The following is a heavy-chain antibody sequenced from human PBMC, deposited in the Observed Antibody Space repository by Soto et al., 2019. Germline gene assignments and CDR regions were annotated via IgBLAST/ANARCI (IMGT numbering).Heavy chain of an antibody. D-gene: IGHD3-10*01. V-gene: IGHV1-18*01. Sequence: QVRLMQSGSDVKRPGASVKVSCKASGYTFTNVGMNWVRQAPGQGLEWIGWISTDTGETNYAQKFQGRVTITTDTSTNTAYMDMRNLISNDTAVYYCARGGDGFDVFDFWGQGTLVIVSS. J-gene: IGHJ4*02. CDR3: ARGGDGFDVFDF. CDR2: ISTDTGET. CDR1: GYTFTNVG.